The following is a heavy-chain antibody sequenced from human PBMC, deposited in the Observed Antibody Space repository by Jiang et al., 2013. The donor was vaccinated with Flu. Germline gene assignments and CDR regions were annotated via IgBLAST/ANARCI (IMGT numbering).Heavy chain of an antibody. V-gene: IGHV5-51*01. CDR1: EYSFTSYW. CDR3: ARQGSSCSGGSCYGHAFDV. Sequence: SCKGSEYSFTSYWIGWVRQMPGKGLEWMGIIYPGDSDIRYSPSFQGQVTISADKSITTAYLQWSSLKASDTAMYYCARQGSSCSGGSCYGHAFDVWGQGTMVTVSS. J-gene: IGHJ3*01. CDR2: IYPGDSDI. D-gene: IGHD2-15*01.